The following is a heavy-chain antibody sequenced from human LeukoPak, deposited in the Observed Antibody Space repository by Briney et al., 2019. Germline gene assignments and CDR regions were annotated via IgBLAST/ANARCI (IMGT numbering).Heavy chain of an antibody. CDR3: AKDLTMSYYESSGPDAFDI. D-gene: IGHD3-22*01. CDR2: INQDGGEK. V-gene: IGHV3-7*03. CDR1: GFTFKNSW. J-gene: IGHJ3*02. Sequence: PGGSLRLSCAASGFTFKNSWMSWVRQAPGKGLQWVATINQDGGEKYYVDSVKGRFTISRDNSKNTLYLQMNSLRAEDTAVYYCAKDLTMSYYESSGPDAFDIWGQGTMATVSS.